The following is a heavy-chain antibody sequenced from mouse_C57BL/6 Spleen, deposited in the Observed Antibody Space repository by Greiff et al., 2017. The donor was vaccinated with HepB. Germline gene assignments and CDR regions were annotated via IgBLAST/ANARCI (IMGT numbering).Heavy chain of an antibody. Sequence: VQLQQPGAELVMPGASVKLSCKASGYTFTSYWMHWVKQRPGQGLEWIGEIDPSDSYTNYNQKFKGKSTLTVDKSSSTAYMQLSSLTSEDSAVYYCARAPSRYYFDDWGQGTTLTVSS. CDR1: GYTFTSYW. J-gene: IGHJ2*01. CDR3: ARAPSRYYFDD. V-gene: IGHV1-69*01. CDR2: IDPSDSYT.